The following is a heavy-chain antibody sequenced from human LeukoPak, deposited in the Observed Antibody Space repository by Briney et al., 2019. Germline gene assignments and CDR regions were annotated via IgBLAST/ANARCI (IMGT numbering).Heavy chain of an antibody. D-gene: IGHD3-22*01. Sequence: PGGSLRLSCAASGFTFSSYSMNWVRQAPGKGLEWVSSISSSSSYIYYADSVKGRFTISRDNAKNSLYLQMNSLRAEDTAVYYCARDLGDSSGYNDFDYWGQGTLVTVSS. CDR3: ARDLGDSSGYNDFDY. J-gene: IGHJ4*02. V-gene: IGHV3-21*01. CDR1: GFTFSSYS. CDR2: ISSSSSYI.